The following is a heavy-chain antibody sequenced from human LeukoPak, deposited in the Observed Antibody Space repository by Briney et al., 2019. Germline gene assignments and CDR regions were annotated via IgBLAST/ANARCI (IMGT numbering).Heavy chain of an antibody. CDR3: ARARGAVAADY. V-gene: IGHV3-74*01. J-gene: IGHJ4*02. CDR2: INSDGSST. D-gene: IGHD6-19*01. CDR1: GFTVSTNY. Sequence: GGSLRLSCAASGFTVSTNYMSWVRQAPGKGLVWVSRINSDGSSTSYADSVKGRFTISRDNAKNTLWLQMNSLRAEDTAVYYCARARGAVAADYWGQGTLVTVSS.